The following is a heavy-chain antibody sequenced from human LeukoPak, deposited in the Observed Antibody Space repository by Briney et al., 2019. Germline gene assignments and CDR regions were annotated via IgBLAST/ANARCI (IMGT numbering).Heavy chain of an antibody. V-gene: IGHV1-69*01. D-gene: IGHD3-10*01. J-gene: IGHJ4*02. CDR3: ARDLYYGSGSYYNFDY. CDR2: IIPIFGTA. Sequence: SVKVSCKASGGTFSSYAISWVRQAPGQGLEWMGGIIPIFGTANYAQKFQGRVTITADESTSTAYMELSSLRSEDTAVYYCARDLYYGSGSYYNFDYWGQGTLVTVSS. CDR1: GGTFSSYA.